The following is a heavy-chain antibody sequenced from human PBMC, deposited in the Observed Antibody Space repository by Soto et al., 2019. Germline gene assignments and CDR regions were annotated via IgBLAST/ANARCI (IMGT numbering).Heavy chain of an antibody. CDR3: AKSHYYDSSGYYGSYYYYGMDV. V-gene: IGHV3-30*18. CDR2: ISYDGSNK. D-gene: IGHD3-22*01. J-gene: IGHJ6*02. CDR1: GFTFSSYG. Sequence: PGGSLRLSCAASGFTFSSYGMHWVRQAPGKGLEWVAVISYDGSNKYYADSVKGRFTISRDNSKNTLYLQMNSLRAEDTAVYYCAKSHYYDSSGYYGSYYYYGMDVWGQGTTVTVSS.